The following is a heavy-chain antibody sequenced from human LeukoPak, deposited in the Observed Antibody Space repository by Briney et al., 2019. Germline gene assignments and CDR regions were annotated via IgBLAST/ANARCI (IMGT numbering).Heavy chain of an antibody. D-gene: IGHD2-8*01. CDR1: GYSFTGYY. V-gene: IGHV1-2*02. CDR3: ARAIGYCTNGVCYLGY. J-gene: IGHJ4*02. Sequence: ASVKVSCKASGYSFTGYYMHWVRRAPGQGLEWMGWINPSSGGTNYAQKFQGRVTMTRDTSISTAYMELSRLRSDDTAVYYCARAIGYCTNGVCYLGYWGQGTLVTVSS. CDR2: INPSSGGT.